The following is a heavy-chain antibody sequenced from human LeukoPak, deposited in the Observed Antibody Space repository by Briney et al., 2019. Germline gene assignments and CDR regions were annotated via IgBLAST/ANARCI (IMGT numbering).Heavy chain of an antibody. CDR3: ARSFYDSSGYYGGGFDY. CDR2: IIPIFGTA. V-gene: IGHV1-69*05. CDR1: GGTFSSYA. D-gene: IGHD3-22*01. J-gene: IGHJ4*02. Sequence: ASVKVSRKASGGTFSSYAISWVRQAPGQGLEWMGGIIPIFGTANYAQKFQGRVTITTDESTSTAYMELSSLRSEDTAVYYCARSFYDSSGYYGGGFDYWGQGTLVTVSS.